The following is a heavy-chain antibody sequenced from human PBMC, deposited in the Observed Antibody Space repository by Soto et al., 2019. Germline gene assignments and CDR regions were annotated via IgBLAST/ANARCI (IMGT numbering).Heavy chain of an antibody. V-gene: IGHV4-30-4*01. CDR1: GGSISSGDYY. CDR3: ARKLRFLESPNYYYGMDV. J-gene: IGHJ6*02. Sequence: SETLSLTCTVSGGSISSGDYYWSWIRQPPGKGLEWIGYIYYSGSTYYNPSLKSRVTISVDTSKNQCSLKLSSVTAADTAVYYCARKLRFLESPNYYYGMDVWGQETTVTVSS. D-gene: IGHD3-3*01. CDR2: IYYSGST.